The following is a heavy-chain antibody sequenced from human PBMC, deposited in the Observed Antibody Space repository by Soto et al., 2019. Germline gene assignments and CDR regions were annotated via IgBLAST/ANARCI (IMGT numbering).Heavy chain of an antibody. J-gene: IGHJ4*02. Sequence: EVQLLESGGGLVQPGGSLRLSCAASGFTFSSYAMSWVRQAPGKGLEWVSAISGSGGSTYYADSVKGRFTISRDNSKNTLYLQMNSMRAEDTAVYYCAKLRWIQLWAASFDYWGQGTLVTVSS. CDR2: ISGSGGST. D-gene: IGHD5-18*01. CDR1: GFTFSSYA. CDR3: AKLRWIQLWAASFDY. V-gene: IGHV3-23*01.